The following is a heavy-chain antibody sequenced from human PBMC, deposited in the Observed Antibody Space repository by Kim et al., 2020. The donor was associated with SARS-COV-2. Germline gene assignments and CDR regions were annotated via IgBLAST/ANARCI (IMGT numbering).Heavy chain of an antibody. Sequence: GGSLRLSCAVSGFPFRASPMTWVRRAPGKGLEYVSSITDDGSHTYYSQSARGRFTISRDNFRSTLFLQLNYLRVDDTAVYYCVRSVLDRGAAFWGRGALVRVSS. D-gene: IGHD3-10*01. CDR1: GFPFRASP. J-gene: IGHJ2*01. CDR3: VRSVLDRGAAF. CDR2: ITDDGSHT. V-gene: IGHV3-23*01.